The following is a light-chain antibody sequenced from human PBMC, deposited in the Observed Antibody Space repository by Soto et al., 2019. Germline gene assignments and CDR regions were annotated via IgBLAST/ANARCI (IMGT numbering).Light chain of an antibody. CDR1: SSNIGAGYD. Sequence: QSVLTQPPSVSGAPGQRVTISCAGGSSNIGAGYDVHWYQQLPGKAPKLLIYGNTNRPSGVPDRFSGSKSGTSASLAITGLQAEDEADYYCQSFDISLSGSLFGGGTKLTVL. CDR3: QSFDISLSGSL. CDR2: GNT. J-gene: IGLJ3*02. V-gene: IGLV1-40*01.